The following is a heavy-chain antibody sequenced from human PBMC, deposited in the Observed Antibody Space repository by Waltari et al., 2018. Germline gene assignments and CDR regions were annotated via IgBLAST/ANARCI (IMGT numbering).Heavy chain of an antibody. Sequence: QVQLQQWGAGLLKPSETLSLTCAVYGGSFSGYYWSWIRQPPGKGLEWIGEINHSGSTNYNPSLKSRVTISVDTSKNQFSLKLSSVTAADTAVYYCARHYGGYCDYWGQGTLVTVSS. CDR1: GGSFSGYY. D-gene: IGHD3-22*01. V-gene: IGHV4-34*01. CDR3: ARHYGGYCDY. J-gene: IGHJ4*02. CDR2: INHSGST.